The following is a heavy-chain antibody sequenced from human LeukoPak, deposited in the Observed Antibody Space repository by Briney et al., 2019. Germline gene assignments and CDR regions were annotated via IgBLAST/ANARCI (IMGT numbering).Heavy chain of an antibody. D-gene: IGHD6-13*01. V-gene: IGHV5-51*01. CDR3: ARHPIAAGGAYNWFDP. Sequence: GESLKISCKASGYRFTSYWIGWVRQMPGKGLECMGIIYPGDSDTTYSPSFQGQVTISADKSISTAYLQWISLKASDTAMYYCARHPIAAGGAYNWFDPWGQGTLVTVSS. CDR2: IYPGDSDT. J-gene: IGHJ5*02. CDR1: GYRFTSYW.